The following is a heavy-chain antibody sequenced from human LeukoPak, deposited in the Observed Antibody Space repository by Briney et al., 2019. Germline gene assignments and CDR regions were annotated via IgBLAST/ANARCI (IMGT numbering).Heavy chain of an antibody. Sequence: ASVKVSCKASGYTFTGYYMHWVRQAPGQGLEWMGWMNPNSGGTNYAQKFQGRVTMTRDTSISTAYMELSRLRSDDTAVYYCARYAGEQLAQIDYWGQGTLVTVSS. CDR2: MNPNSGGT. D-gene: IGHD6-6*01. CDR3: ARYAGEQLAQIDY. CDR1: GYTFTGYY. V-gene: IGHV1-2*02. J-gene: IGHJ4*02.